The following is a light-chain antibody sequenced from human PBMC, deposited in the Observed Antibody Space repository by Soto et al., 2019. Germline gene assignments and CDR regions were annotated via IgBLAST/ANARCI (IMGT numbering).Light chain of an antibody. J-gene: IGKJ2*01. CDR1: QTVYNF. CDR2: AAS. Sequence: DIHLTQSPASLSLSLGDRATLSCRASQTVYNFLNWYQQKPGKAPKLLIYAASRMHNGVPSTFSGSGSGTDFTLTISSLQPEDFATYYCQQPYDSPLYTFGQGTKVEIK. CDR3: QQPYDSPLYT. V-gene: IGKV1-39*01.